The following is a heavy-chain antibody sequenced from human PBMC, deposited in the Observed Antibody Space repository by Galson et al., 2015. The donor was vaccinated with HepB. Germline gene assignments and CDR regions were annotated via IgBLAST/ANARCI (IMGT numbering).Heavy chain of an antibody. Sequence: SLRLSCAASGFIFSNAWMSWVRQAPGKGLEWVGRIKSKTDGGTTDYAAPVKGRFTISRDDSKNTLYLQMNSLKTEDTAVYYCTTRIAVAGTEAFDIWGQGTMVTVSS. J-gene: IGHJ3*02. V-gene: IGHV3-15*01. CDR1: GFIFSNAW. D-gene: IGHD6-19*01. CDR2: IKSKTDGGTT. CDR3: TTRIAVAGTEAFDI.